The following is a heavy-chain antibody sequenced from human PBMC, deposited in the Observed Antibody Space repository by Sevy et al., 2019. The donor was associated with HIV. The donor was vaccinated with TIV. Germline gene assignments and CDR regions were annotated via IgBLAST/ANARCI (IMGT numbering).Heavy chain of an antibody. CDR3: TTESSDYYDSSGYYPY. CDR1: GFTFSNAW. D-gene: IGHD3-22*01. Sequence: GGSQRLSCAASGFTFSNAWMSWVRQAPGKGLEWVGRIKSKTDGGTTDYAAPVKGRFTISRDDSKNTLYLQMNSLKTEDTAVYYCTTESSDYYDSSGYYPYWGQGTLVTVSS. V-gene: IGHV3-15*01. J-gene: IGHJ4*02. CDR2: IKSKTDGGTT.